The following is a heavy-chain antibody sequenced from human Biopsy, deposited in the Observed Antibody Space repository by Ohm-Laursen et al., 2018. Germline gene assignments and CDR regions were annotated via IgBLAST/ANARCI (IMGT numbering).Heavy chain of an antibody. CDR3: ARDTRWSPYSMDV. D-gene: IGHD4-23*01. Sequence: SLRLSCAASGFSFSDYHMRWIRQAPGKGLEWLSYISSSGATIKYADSVKGRFTISRDNAENSLYLQMHSLRAEDTAVYYCARDTRWSPYSMDVWGQGTTVTVSS. CDR1: GFSFSDYH. J-gene: IGHJ6*02. V-gene: IGHV3-11*01. CDR2: ISSSGATI.